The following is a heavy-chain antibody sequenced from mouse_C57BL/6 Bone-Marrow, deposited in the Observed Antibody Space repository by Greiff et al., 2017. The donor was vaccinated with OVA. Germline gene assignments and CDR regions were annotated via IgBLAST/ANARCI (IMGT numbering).Heavy chain of an antibody. J-gene: IGHJ3*01. CDR2: IDPSDSET. D-gene: IGHD2-5*01. CDR1: GYTFTSYW. CDR3: ARSDLSYYSNYEGFAY. V-gene: IGHV1-52*01. Sequence: QVHVKQPGAELVRPGSSVKLSCKASGYTFTSYWMHWVKQRPIQGLEWIGNIDPSDSETHYNQKFKDKATLTVDKSSSTAYMQLSSLTSEDSAVYYGARSDLSYYSNYEGFAYWGQGTLVTVSA.